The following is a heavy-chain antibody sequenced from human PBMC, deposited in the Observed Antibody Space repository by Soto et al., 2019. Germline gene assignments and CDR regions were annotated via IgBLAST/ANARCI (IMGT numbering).Heavy chain of an antibody. V-gene: IGHV3-9*01. CDR3: AKSAGQTVTTLAR. CDR1: GFTFDDYA. D-gene: IGHD4-17*01. Sequence: EVPLVESGGGLVQPGRSLRLSCGASGFTFDDYAMHWVRQAPGKGLEWGSGISWNSGSIGYADSVKGRVTISRDNANNSLYLQMNSLRAEDTALYYCAKSAGQTVTTLARWGQGTLVTVSS. CDR2: ISWNSGSI. J-gene: IGHJ4*02.